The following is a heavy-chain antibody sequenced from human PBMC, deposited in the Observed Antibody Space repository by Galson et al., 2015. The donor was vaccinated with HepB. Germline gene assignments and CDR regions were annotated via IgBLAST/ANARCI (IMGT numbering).Heavy chain of an antibody. Sequence: SVKVSCKASGYTFTSYYMHWVRQAPGQGLEWMGIINPSGGSTSYAQKLQGRVTMTRDTSTSTVYMELSSLRSEDTAVYYWARDGGYVGWFDPWGQGTLVTVSS. J-gene: IGHJ5*02. D-gene: IGHD5-12*01. CDR2: INPSGGST. V-gene: IGHV1-46*04. CDR1: GYTFTSYY. CDR3: ARDGGYVGWFDP.